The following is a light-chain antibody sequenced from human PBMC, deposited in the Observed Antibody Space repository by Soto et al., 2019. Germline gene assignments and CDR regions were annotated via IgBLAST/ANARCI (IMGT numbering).Light chain of an antibody. Sequence: QSALTQPRSVSGSPGQSVTISCTGTSTDVGGYNYVSWYQQHPGKAPTVMIYDVSKWPSGVPDRFSGSKSGNTASLTISGLQAEDEADYYCCSYGGYYNYVFGTGTKVTVL. CDR1: STDVGGYNY. CDR3: CSYGGYYNYV. V-gene: IGLV2-11*01. CDR2: DVS. J-gene: IGLJ1*01.